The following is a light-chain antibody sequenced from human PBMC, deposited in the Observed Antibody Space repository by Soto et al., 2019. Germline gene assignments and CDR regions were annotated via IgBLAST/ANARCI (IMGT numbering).Light chain of an antibody. CDR2: GAS. Sequence: IVMTQSPATLSVSPGERATLSCRASQSVYSNLAWYQQKPGQAPRLLICGASTRATGIPARFSGSGSGTEFTLAISSLQSEDFGVYYCQQYNNWPPLTFGGGTKVDIK. J-gene: IGKJ4*01. CDR3: QQYNNWPPLT. V-gene: IGKV3D-15*01. CDR1: QSVYSN.